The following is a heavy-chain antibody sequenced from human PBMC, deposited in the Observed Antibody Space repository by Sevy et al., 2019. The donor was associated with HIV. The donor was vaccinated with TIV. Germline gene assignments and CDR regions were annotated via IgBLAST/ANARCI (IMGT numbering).Heavy chain of an antibody. CDR1: GYSIRSAYQ. V-gene: IGHV4-38-2*01. CDR3: AEDMNDYGGAYFDS. Sequence: SETLSLTCAVSGYSIRSAYQWGWIRQPPGKGLEWIGSIYPRGSAFYNPSLKSRVTISVDMSKNQFSLNLRSVTAADTALYYCAEDMNDYGGAYFDSWGPGTLVTVSS. CDR2: IYPRGSA. D-gene: IGHD4-17*01. J-gene: IGHJ4*02.